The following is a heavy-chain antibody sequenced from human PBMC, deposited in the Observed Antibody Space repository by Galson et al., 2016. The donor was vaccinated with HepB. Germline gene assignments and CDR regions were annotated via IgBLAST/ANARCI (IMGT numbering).Heavy chain of an antibody. CDR1: GFSLTTTEMC. J-gene: IGHJ4*02. D-gene: IGHD5-18*01. CDR3: ARMMDTSMGIYFDS. Sequence: PALVKPTQTLTLTCTVSGFSLTTTEMCVSWIRQSPGKALEWLALVDWDDDKWYSTSLKTRLTISKDTSKNQVVLRMTNMDPVDSGTYYCARMMDTSMGIYFDSWGQGTLVTVSS. V-gene: IGHV2-70*01. CDR2: VDWDDDK.